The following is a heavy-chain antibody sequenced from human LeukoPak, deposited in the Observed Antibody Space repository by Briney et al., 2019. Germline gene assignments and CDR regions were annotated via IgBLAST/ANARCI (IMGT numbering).Heavy chain of an antibody. J-gene: IGHJ4*02. CDR1: GFTFSSYS. Sequence: GGSLRLSCAASGFTFSSYSMNWVRQAPGKGLEWVSSISSSSSYIYYADSVKGRFTISGDNAKNSLYLQMNSLRAEDTAVYYCARDRSSGWYYFDYWGQGTLVTVSS. CDR2: ISSSSSYI. D-gene: IGHD6-19*01. V-gene: IGHV3-21*01. CDR3: ARDRSSGWYYFDY.